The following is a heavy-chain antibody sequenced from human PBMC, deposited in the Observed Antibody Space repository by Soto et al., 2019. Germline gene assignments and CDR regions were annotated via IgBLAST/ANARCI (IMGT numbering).Heavy chain of an antibody. J-gene: IGHJ4*02. CDR3: ARAGFSYGHLLF. CDR1: GGPIKTGDYY. Sequence: SETLSRTWNVSGGPIKTGDYYWNWIRQPPGKGLEWIGYVFYSGATNYSPSLKSRAAISMDTSKNQFSLSLTSVTAADTAVYYCARAGFSYGHLLFWGQGIRVTVSS. V-gene: IGHV4-30-4*01. D-gene: IGHD3-10*01. CDR2: VFYSGAT.